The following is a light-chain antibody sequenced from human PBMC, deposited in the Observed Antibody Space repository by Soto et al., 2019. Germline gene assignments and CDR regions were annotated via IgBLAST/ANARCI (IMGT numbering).Light chain of an antibody. CDR1: QDIRSY. CDR2: DAS. J-gene: IGKJ2*01. Sequence: DIQMTQSPSPLSASVGDRVTITCQASQDIRSYLNWYQQKPGKAPNLLIYDASNLDTGVPSRFSGSGSGTDFTLTISNLQPEDIATYYCQQYYYLPYTFGQGTKLEIK. CDR3: QQYYYLPYT. V-gene: IGKV1-33*01.